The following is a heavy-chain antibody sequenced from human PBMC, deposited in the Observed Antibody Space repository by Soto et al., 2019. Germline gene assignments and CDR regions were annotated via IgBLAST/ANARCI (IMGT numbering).Heavy chain of an antibody. J-gene: IGHJ6*02. V-gene: IGHV3-23*01. CDR2: ISGSGGST. CDR1: GFIFSNFA. CDR3: AKDRAPSDV. Sequence: EEHLLESGGGLAQPGGSLRLSCEASGFIFSNFAMNWVRQAPGMGLEWVSTISGSGGSTYYADSVRGRFTISRDNSKNMLYVQMNSLRVEDTAVYFCAKDRAPSDVWGQGTTVTVS.